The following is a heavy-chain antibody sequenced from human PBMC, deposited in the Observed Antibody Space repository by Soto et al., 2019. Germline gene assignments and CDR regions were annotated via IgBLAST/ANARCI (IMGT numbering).Heavy chain of an antibody. J-gene: IGHJ4*02. V-gene: IGHV4-39*01. CDR2: AAYSGGT. CDR1: GGSIANNNYF. Sequence: QLQLQESCPGLVRPSETLSLTCTVSGGSIANNNYFWGWVRQPPGKGLEWIGSAAYSGGTYKNPSLKSRVTVSVDTSKNQFSLKLTSVTAADTAVYYCAKVVVGATSHSDFDSWGQGTLVTVSS. D-gene: IGHD2-15*01. CDR3: AKVVVGATSHSDFDS.